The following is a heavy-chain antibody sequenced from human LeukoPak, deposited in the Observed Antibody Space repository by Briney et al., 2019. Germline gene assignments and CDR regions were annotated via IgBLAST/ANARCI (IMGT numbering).Heavy chain of an antibody. Sequence: GSLGLSCAASGFTVSSNYMSWVRQAPGKGLEWVSVIYSGGSTYYADSVKGRFTISRDNSKNTLYLQMNSLRAEDTAVYYCAKERGYGDYAFDYWGQGTLVTVSS. CDR1: GFTVSSNY. J-gene: IGHJ4*02. V-gene: IGHV3-53*05. D-gene: IGHD4-17*01. CDR2: IYSGGST. CDR3: AKERGYGDYAFDY.